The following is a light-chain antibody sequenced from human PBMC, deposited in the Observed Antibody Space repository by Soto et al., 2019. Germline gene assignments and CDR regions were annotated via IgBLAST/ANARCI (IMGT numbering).Light chain of an antibody. CDR2: DAS. V-gene: IGKV3-11*01. CDR3: QQRSNWRNT. J-gene: IGKJ5*01. Sequence: EIVLTQSPAILSLSPGERATLSCRASQSVSSYLAWYQQKPGQAPRLLIYDASNRATGIPARFSGSGSGTDFTLTISSLEPEDFAVYYCQQRSNWRNTFDQGTRLEIK. CDR1: QSVSSY.